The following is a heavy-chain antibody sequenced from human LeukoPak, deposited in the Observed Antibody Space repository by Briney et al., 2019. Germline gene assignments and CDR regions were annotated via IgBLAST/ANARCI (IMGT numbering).Heavy chain of an antibody. CDR2: ISWNSGSI. D-gene: IGHD6-13*01. J-gene: IGHJ4*02. CDR1: GFTFDDYA. CDR3: AKDWSAYSSSWYHFDY. V-gene: IGHV3-9*01. Sequence: GGSLRLSCAASGFTFDDYAMHWVRQAPGEGLEWVSGISWNSGSIGYAGSVKGRFTISRDNAKNSLYLQMNSLRAEDTALYYCAKDWSAYSSSWYHFDYWGQGTLVTVSS.